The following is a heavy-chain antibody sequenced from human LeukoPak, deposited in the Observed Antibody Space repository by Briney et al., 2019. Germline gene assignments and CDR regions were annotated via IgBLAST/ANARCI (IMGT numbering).Heavy chain of an antibody. Sequence: PGGSLRLSCAASGFTFTSYGMHWVRQAPGKGLEWVAVISYDVSDKYYVDSVKGRFTISRDTSKNTLYLQMNSLRAEDTAVYYWAKDRCGGYNWNDVLDYWGQGTLVTVSS. J-gene: IGHJ4*02. CDR2: ISYDVSDK. V-gene: IGHV3-30*18. D-gene: IGHD1-20*01. CDR3: AKDRCGGYNWNDVLDY. CDR1: GFTFTSYG.